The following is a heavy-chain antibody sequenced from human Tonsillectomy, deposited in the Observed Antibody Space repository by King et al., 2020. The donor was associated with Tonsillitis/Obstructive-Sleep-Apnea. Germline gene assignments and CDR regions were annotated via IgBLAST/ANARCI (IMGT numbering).Heavy chain of an antibody. D-gene: IGHD3-22*01. CDR3: ARQLPYYFDSSGYYDY. CDR1: GGSISNSSYY. V-gene: IGHV4-39*01. J-gene: IGHJ4*02. CDR2: IYYSGST. Sequence: QLQESGPGLVKPSETLSLTCTVSGGSISNSSYYWGWIRQPPGKGLAWIGSIYYSGSTYYNPSLKSRVTISVDTSKNQFSLRLSSVTAADTAVYYCARQLPYYFDSSGYYDYWGQGTLVTVSS.